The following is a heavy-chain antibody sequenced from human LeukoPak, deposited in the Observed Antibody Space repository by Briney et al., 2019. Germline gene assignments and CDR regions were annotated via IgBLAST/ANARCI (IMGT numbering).Heavy chain of an antibody. D-gene: IGHD2-15*01. J-gene: IGHJ4*02. Sequence: PGRSLRLSCAASGFTFDDYAMHWVRQAPGKGLEWVSSISSSSSDIYYGDSVKGRFTISRDNAKNTLYLQMNSLRAEDTAVYYCARLGYCSGGSCYHRGYWGQGTLVTVSS. CDR3: ARLGYCSGGSCYHRGY. CDR1: GFTFDDYA. V-gene: IGHV3-21*01. CDR2: ISSSSSDI.